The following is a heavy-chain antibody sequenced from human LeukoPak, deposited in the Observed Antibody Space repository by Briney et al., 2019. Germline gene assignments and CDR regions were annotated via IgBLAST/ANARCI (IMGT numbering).Heavy chain of an antibody. Sequence: GGSLGLSCAASGFTFSSYSMSWVRQAPGKGLEWVSSISGSGGRIDYADSVKGRFTISRDNSKNTLSLQMNSLTAEDTAVYYCAKNPRLEGWIYFDSWGQGILVTVSS. CDR3: AKNPRLEGWIYFDS. J-gene: IGHJ4*02. V-gene: IGHV3-23*01. D-gene: IGHD1-1*01. CDR1: GFTFSSYS. CDR2: ISGSGGRI.